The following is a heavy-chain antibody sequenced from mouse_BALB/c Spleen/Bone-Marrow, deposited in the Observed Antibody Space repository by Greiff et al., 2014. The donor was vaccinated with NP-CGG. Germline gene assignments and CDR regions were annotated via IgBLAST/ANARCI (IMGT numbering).Heavy chain of an antibody. V-gene: IGHV14-3*02. J-gene: IGHJ2*01. Sequence: VQLKQSGAELVKPGASVKLSCTASGFNIKDTYMHWVKQRPEQGLEWIERIDPANGNTKYDPKFKDKATITADTSSNTAYLQLSSLTSEDTAVYYCANYYYGYYFDYWGQGTTLTVSS. CDR3: ANYYYGYYFDY. D-gene: IGHD1-1*01. CDR2: IDPANGNT. CDR1: GFNIKDTY.